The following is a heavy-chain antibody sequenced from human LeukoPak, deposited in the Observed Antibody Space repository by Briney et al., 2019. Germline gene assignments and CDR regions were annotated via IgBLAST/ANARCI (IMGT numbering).Heavy chain of an antibody. V-gene: IGHV3-30-3*01. CDR3: ARDCSSTTYYYYGMDV. Sequence: PGRSLRLSCAASGFTFRSYAMHWVRQAPGKGLEWVAVISYDGSNKYYTDSVKGRSTISRDNSKNTLYLQMNSLRAEDTAVYYCARDCSSTTYYYYGMDVWGQGTTVTVSS. D-gene: IGHD2-2*01. CDR1: GFTFRSYA. J-gene: IGHJ6*02. CDR2: ISYDGSNK.